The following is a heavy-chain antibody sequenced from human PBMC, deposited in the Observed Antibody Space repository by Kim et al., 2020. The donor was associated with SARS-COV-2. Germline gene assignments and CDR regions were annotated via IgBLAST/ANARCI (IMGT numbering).Heavy chain of an antibody. Sequence: SETLSLTCAVYGGSFSGYYWSWIRQPPGKGLEWIGEINHSGSTNYNPSLKSRVTISVDTSKNQFSLKLSSVTAADTAVYYCARENGIAAAGTGRKREFDYWGQGTLVTVSS. J-gene: IGHJ4*02. CDR2: INHSGST. CDR1: GGSFSGYY. V-gene: IGHV4-34*01. CDR3: ARENGIAAAGTGRKREFDY. D-gene: IGHD6-13*01.